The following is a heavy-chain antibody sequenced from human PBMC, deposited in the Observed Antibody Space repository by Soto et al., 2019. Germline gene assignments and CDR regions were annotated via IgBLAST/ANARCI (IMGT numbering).Heavy chain of an antibody. D-gene: IGHD3-3*01. CDR2: ISSSSSTI. V-gene: IGHV3-48*02. Sequence: GSLRLSCAASGFTFSSYSMNWVRQAPGKGLEWVSYISSSSSTIYYADSVKGRFTISRDNAKNSLYLQMYSLRDEDTAVYYCAREDFTIFGVVITRELDYWGQGTLVTVSS. CDR1: GFTFSSYS. J-gene: IGHJ4*02. CDR3: AREDFTIFGVVITRELDY.